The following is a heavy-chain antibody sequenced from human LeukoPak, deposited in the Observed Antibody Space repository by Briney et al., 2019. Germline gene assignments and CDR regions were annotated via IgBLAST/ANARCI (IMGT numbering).Heavy chain of an antibody. CDR2: INAYNGNT. J-gene: IGHJ4*02. V-gene: IGHV1-18*01. CDR1: GYTFTSYG. Sequence: ASVKVSCKASGYTFTSYGISWVRQAPGQGLEWMGWINAYNGNTNYAQKLQGRVTMTTDTSTSTAYMELRSLRSDDTAVYYCARVYSSSWYLRYFDYWGQGTLVTVSS. CDR3: ARVYSSSWYLRYFDY. D-gene: IGHD6-13*01.